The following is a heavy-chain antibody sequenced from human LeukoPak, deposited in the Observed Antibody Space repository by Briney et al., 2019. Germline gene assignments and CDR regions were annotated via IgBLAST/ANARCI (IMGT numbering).Heavy chain of an antibody. CDR2: IYWDDDK. V-gene: IGHV2-5*02. D-gene: IGHD5-12*01. CDR3: AHLGYSGYDFPLVFDY. Sequence: SGPTLVKPTQTLTLTCTFSGFSLSTSGVGVGWIRQPPGKALEWLALIYWDDDKRYSPSLKSRLTITKDTSKNQVVLTMTNMDPVDTATYYCAHLGYSGYDFPLVFDYWGQGTLVTVSS. CDR1: GFSLSTSGVG. J-gene: IGHJ4*02.